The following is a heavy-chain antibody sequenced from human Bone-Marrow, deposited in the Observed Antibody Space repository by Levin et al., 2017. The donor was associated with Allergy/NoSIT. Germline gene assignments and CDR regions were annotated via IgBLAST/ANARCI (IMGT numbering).Heavy chain of an antibody. J-gene: IGHJ5*02. Sequence: LRLSCNVSGGSISSDDYYWNWIRQHPGKGLEWIGYIYYSGDTYYNPTLKSRVAISVDTSKSQFSLKLNSVTATDTAVYYCARGQYQLLTWGQGTLVTVSS. V-gene: IGHV4-31*03. CDR1: GGSISSDDYY. CDR2: IYYSGDT. D-gene: IGHD3-16*01. CDR3: ARGQYQLLT.